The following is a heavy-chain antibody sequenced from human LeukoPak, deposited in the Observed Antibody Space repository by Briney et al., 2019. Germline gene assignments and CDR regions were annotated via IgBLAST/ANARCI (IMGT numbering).Heavy chain of an antibody. J-gene: IGHJ4*02. CDR1: GFTLGSYG. V-gene: IGHV3-30*02. D-gene: IGHD1-1*01. CDR3: ARAATGSTLDY. CDR2: IRSDGTNQ. Sequence: GGSLRLSCAASGFTLGSYGMHWVRQAPGKGLEWVALIRSDGTNQYYADSVKGRFTISRDNSKNTMYLQMNSLRAEDAAVYYCARAATGSTLDYWGQGTLVTVSS.